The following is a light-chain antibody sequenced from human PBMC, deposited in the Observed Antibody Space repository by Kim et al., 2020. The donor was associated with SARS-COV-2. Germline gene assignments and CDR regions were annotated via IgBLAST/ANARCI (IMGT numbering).Light chain of an antibody. CDR3: QQYNNWPLT. V-gene: IGKV3-15*01. CDR2: GAS. Sequence: LSPGEAATPSCRASQSISTNLAWYQQKPGQAPRLLIFGASTRATGIPARFSGIGYGTEFTLTVSSLQSEDFAVYYCQQYNNWPLTFGGGTKVDIK. J-gene: IGKJ4*01. CDR1: QSISTN.